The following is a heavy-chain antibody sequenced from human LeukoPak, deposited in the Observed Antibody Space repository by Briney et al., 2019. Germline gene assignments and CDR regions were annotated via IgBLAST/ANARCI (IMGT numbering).Heavy chain of an antibody. Sequence: GGSLRLSCAVSGFTFSTEWMTWVRQAPGKGLEWVANIKPDGSDKYYVDSVKGRFTISRDNAKNSLYLQKKHLRAEDTAVYYCARGISLWNGDSWGQGTLVSVSS. V-gene: IGHV3-7*01. CDR2: IKPDGSDK. CDR1: GFTFSTEW. D-gene: IGHD1-1*01. J-gene: IGHJ4*02. CDR3: ARGISLWNGDS.